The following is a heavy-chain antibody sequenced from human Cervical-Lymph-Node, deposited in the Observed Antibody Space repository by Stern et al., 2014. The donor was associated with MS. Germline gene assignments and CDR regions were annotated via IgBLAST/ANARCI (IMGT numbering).Heavy chain of an antibody. CDR2: IYYSAST. CDR1: GGSISSYY. V-gene: IGHV4-59*01. D-gene: IGHD3-10*01. Sequence: QVQLQESGPGLVQPSETLSLTCTASGGSISSYYWSWIRQAPGKGLEWIGVIYYSASTNYNPSLKSRVTISVDTSKNQFSLKLSSVTAADTAVYYCARGYYYGSGNAFDIWGQGTMVTVSS. CDR3: ARGYYYGSGNAFDI. J-gene: IGHJ3*02.